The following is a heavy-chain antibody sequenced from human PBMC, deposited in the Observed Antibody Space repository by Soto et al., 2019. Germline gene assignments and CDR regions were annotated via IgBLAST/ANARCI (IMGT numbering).Heavy chain of an antibody. D-gene: IGHD2-15*01. V-gene: IGHV1-69*06. CDR1: EGSLSTNP. CDR3: ARRDSGGFYRFFDS. CDR2: TGSGTGPG. Sequence: GASVNVSCKPSEGSLSTNPISWVRQAPGQGLEWMGGTGSGTGPGNHAQKFQGRLTVTADKSTSTVYMELTNLSSEDTAVYYCARRDSGGFYRFFDSWGQGTLVTVYS. J-gene: IGHJ4*02.